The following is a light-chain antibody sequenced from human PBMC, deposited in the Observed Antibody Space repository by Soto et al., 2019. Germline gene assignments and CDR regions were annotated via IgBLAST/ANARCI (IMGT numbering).Light chain of an antibody. Sequence: QSVLTQPPSVSGAPGQRVTISCTGNSSNIGAGYDVHWYQQLPGTAPKLLIYGNSNRPSGVPDRFSGSKSGTSASLAITGLQAEDEADYYCQSYDSSLSGWVFGEGTKLTVL. J-gene: IGLJ3*02. CDR3: QSYDSSLSGWV. CDR2: GNS. V-gene: IGLV1-40*01. CDR1: SSNIGAGYD.